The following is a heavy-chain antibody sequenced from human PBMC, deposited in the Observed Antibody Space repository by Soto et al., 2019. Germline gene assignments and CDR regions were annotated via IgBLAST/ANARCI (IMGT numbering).Heavy chain of an antibody. CDR3: ARDRSPYSGYAKSFDY. V-gene: IGHV3-30-3*01. D-gene: IGHD5-12*01. J-gene: IGHJ4*02. CDR1: GFTFSDSA. CDR2: ISADGSDK. Sequence: QVLLVESGGGVVQPGRSLRLSCAASGFTFSDSAMHWVRQAPGKGLEWVALISADGSDKYHADSVKGRFTVSRDNSKNTLFLQMNSLSAEYTAVYYCARDRSPYSGYAKSFDYWGQGTLVTVSS.